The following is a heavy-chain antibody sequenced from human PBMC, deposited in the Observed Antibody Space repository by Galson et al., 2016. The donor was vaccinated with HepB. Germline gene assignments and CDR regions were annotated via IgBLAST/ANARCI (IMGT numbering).Heavy chain of an antibody. D-gene: IGHD3-22*01. CDR2: IGAYNGNT. V-gene: IGHV1-18*01. Sequence: SGYRLTSYGISWVRQAPGQGLEWMGWIGAYNGNTNYAQKLQGRVTMTTDTSASSAHLELRSLGSDDTAVYYCARVQDYYDTSGLRWAYFDYWGQGTLVTVSS. CDR1: GYRLTSYG. CDR3: ARVQDYYDTSGLRWAYFDY. J-gene: IGHJ4*02.